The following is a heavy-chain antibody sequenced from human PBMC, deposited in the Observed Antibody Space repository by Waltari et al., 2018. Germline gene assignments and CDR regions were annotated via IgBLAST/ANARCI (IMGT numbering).Heavy chain of an antibody. CDR1: GFAFSSSG. J-gene: IGHJ6*03. D-gene: IGHD4-17*01. Sequence: QVQLVESGGGVVQPGRSLRLSCAVAGFAFSSSGMHWVRQAPGKGLEWLSAIWFDGSSKYYADSVKGRFTISRDNSKNTLFLQMNSLRAEDTAMYYCAKDTGRYYYYMDVWGKGTTVTVSS. V-gene: IGHV3-30*18. CDR2: IWFDGSSK. CDR3: AKDTGRYYYYMDV.